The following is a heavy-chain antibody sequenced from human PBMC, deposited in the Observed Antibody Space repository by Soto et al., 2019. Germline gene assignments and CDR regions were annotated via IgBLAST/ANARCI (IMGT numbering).Heavy chain of an antibody. V-gene: IGHV1-3*01. D-gene: IGHD5-12*01. J-gene: IGHJ6*03. CDR2: INVGNGNT. Sequence: GASVKVSCKASGFTFTSSAVQWVRQARGQRLEWMGWINVGNGNTKYSQKFQGRVTITRDTSASTAYMELSSLRSEDTAVYYCARGLGSGYDYYYYYYMDVWGKGTTVTVSS. CDR3: ARGLGSGYDYYYYYYMDV. CDR1: GFTFTSSA.